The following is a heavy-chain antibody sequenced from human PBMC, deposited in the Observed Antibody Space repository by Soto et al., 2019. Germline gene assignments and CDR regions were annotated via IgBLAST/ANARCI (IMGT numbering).Heavy chain of an antibody. CDR3: GRDGRMGVRGVMQAEKGTPPNYSLYYGKGV. CDR2: LSYDGSNK. Sequence: PGGSLRLSCAASGFTFSSYAMHWVRQAPGKGLEWVAVLSYDGSNKYYADSVKGRFTISRDNSKNTLYLQMNSLRAEDTAVYYCGRDGRMGVRGVMQAEKGTPPNYSLYYGKGVWGQATRVTVS. V-gene: IGHV3-30-3*01. CDR1: GFTFSSYA. J-gene: IGHJ6*02. D-gene: IGHD3-10*01.